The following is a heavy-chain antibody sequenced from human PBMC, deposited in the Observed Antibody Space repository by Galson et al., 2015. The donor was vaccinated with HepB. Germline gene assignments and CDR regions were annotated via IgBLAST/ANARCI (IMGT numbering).Heavy chain of an antibody. V-gene: IGHV1-58*01. D-gene: IGHD3-3*02. CDR1: GFTFTSSA. Sequence: SVKVSCKASGFTFTSSAVQWVRQARGQRLEWIGWIVAGSGNTNYAQKFQERVTITRDMSTSTAYMELSSLRSEDTAVYYCAALAFPPYYYYGMDVWGQGTTVTVSS. CDR2: IVAGSGNT. CDR3: AALAFPPYYYYGMDV. J-gene: IGHJ6*02.